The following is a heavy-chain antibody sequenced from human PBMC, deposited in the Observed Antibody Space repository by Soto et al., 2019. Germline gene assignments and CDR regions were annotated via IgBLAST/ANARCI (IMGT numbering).Heavy chain of an antibody. V-gene: IGHV3-15*01. CDR2: IKSKTDGGTT. CDR1: GFTFSNAW. Sequence: GGSLRLSCAASGFTFSNAWMSWVRQAPGKGLEWVGRIKSKTDGGTTDYAAPVKGRFTISRDDSKNTLYLQMNSLKTEDTSGYYCTTDPYSSGDAFDIWGQGTMVTVSS. J-gene: IGHJ3*02. CDR3: TTDPYSSGDAFDI. D-gene: IGHD6-19*01.